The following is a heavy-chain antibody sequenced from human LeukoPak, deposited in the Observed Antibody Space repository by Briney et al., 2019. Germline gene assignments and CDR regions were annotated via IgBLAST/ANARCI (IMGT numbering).Heavy chain of an antibody. Sequence: PSVTLSYKASGGTFSSYAISWVRQAPGQGLEWMGGIIPIFGTTNYAQKFQGRVTVTADESRSTAYMELSSLRSEDTAVYYCVRDLQPYSSGLHHFLYGGQGTRVSVSS. CDR2: IIPIFGTT. J-gene: IGHJ4*02. CDR1: GGTFSSYA. V-gene: IGHV1-69*13. CDR3: VRDLQPYSSGLHHFLY. D-gene: IGHD6-19*01.